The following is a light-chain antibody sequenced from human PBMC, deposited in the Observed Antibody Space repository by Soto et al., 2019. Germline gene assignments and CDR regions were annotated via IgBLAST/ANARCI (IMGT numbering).Light chain of an antibody. CDR3: QQYGSSPPT. J-gene: IGKJ1*01. CDR1: QSVSRSY. V-gene: IGKV3-20*01. Sequence: EIVLTQSPGTLSLSPGDRATLSCRASQSVSRSYLAWYQQKPGQGPRLLIYGASSRATGIPDRFSGSGSGTDFTLTINRLEPEDFAVYYCQQYGSSPPTFGQGTKVDIK. CDR2: GAS.